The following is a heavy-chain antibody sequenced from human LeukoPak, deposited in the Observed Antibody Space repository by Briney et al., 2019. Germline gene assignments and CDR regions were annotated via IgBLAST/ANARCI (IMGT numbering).Heavy chain of an antibody. J-gene: IGHJ6*03. V-gene: IGHV4-38-2*01. CDR1: GHSISSDYY. CDR2: IYHGERP. CDR3: ARGQITMVRGVSVYYYYYMDV. D-gene: IGHD3-10*01. Sequence: PSETLSLTCAVSGHSISSDYYWGWIRQPPGKGLEWIGNIYHGERPHYNPSLKSRVTISTDTSKNQFSLKMTSVTAADTAVYYCARGQITMVRGVSVYYYYYMDVWGKGTTVTVSS.